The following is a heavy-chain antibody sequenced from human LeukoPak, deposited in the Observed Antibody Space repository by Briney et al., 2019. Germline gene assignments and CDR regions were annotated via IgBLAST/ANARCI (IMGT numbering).Heavy chain of an antibody. J-gene: IGHJ4*02. V-gene: IGHV4-39*01. CDR1: GGSISSGIYY. D-gene: IGHD6-13*01. CDR2: IYYSGNT. CDR3: ARHVRQQLPPKAFDY. Sequence: SETLSLTCTVSGGSISSGIYYWGWIRQPPGKGLEWIGSIYYSGNTYYNPSLKSRVTISVDTSKNQLSLKLNSVTAADTAVYYCARHVRQQLPPKAFDYWGQGTLVTVSS.